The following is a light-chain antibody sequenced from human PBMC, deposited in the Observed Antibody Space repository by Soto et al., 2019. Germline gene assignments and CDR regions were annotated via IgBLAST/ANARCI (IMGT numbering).Light chain of an antibody. V-gene: IGKV3-11*01. CDR3: QQRSKWPRT. CDR1: QSVSSY. CDR2: DAS. J-gene: IGKJ2*01. Sequence: EIVLTQSPATLSLSPGERATLSCRASQSVSSYLSWYQQKPGQAPRLLIYDASNRATGSPARFTGSGSGTDSTLTISSLEPEDFAVYYCQQRSKWPRTFGQGTKLEIK.